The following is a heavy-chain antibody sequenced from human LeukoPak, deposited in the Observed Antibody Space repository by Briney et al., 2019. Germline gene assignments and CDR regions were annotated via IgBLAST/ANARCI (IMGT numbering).Heavy chain of an antibody. CDR1: GGTFSSYA. Sequence: GASVKVSCKASGGTFSSYAISWVRQAPGQGLEWMGRIIPILGIANYAQKFQGRVTITADKSTSTAYMELRSLRSDDTAVYYCARQTYYYDSSGYYSRAHAFDIWGQGTMVTVSS. V-gene: IGHV1-69*04. J-gene: IGHJ3*02. CDR3: ARQTYYYDSSGYYSRAHAFDI. CDR2: IIPILGIA. D-gene: IGHD3-22*01.